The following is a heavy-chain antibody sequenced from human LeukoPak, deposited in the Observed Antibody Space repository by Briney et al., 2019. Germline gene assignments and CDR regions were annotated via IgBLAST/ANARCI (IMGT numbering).Heavy chain of an antibody. D-gene: IGHD3-16*02. Sequence: GGSLRLSCAASGFTFSGSAMSWVRQAPGKGLEWVSLISFSGGSTYYADSVKGRFTISRDNSRDTLYLQMNSLRADDAAVYYCAKGNSFTFGGVIVDYWGQGTLVTVSS. CDR2: ISFSGGST. CDR3: AKGNSFTFGGVIVDY. V-gene: IGHV3-23*01. J-gene: IGHJ4*02. CDR1: GFTFSGSA.